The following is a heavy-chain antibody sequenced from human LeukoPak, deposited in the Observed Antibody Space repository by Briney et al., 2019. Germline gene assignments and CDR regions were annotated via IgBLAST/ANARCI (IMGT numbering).Heavy chain of an antibody. V-gene: IGHV4-4*07. Sequence: SETLSLTCTVSGRSISSYYWSWIRQPAGKGLEWIGRINTSGSTNYKPSLKSRVTMSVDTSKNQFSLKLSSVTAADTAVYYCARGVGIGYYGSGSYIGYYFDYWGQGTLVTVSS. CDR2: INTSGST. CDR1: GRSISSYY. J-gene: IGHJ4*02. D-gene: IGHD3-10*01. CDR3: ARGVGIGYYGSGSYIGYYFDY.